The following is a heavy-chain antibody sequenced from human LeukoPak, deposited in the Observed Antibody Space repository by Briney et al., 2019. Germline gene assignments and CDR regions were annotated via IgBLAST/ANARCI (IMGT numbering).Heavy chain of an antibody. J-gene: IGHJ3*02. V-gene: IGHV4-39*01. Sequence: SETLSLTCTMSGGSISSSSYYWDWIRQSPGKGLEWIGNIYSGGSTYYTPSLKSRVTISVDTSKNQFSLKLSSVTAADTAIYFCARHSRSGSGGYENAFDIWGQGTMVTVSS. CDR3: ARHSRSGSGGYENAFDI. CDR2: IYSGGST. D-gene: IGHD5-12*01. CDR1: GGSISSSSYY.